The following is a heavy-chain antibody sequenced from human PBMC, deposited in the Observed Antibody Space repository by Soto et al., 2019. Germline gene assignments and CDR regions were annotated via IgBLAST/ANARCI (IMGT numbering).Heavy chain of an antibody. D-gene: IGHD3-16*01. CDR3: ARPHIMITFGGVSYFDY. J-gene: IGHJ4*02. CDR1: GFTFSSYW. V-gene: IGHV3-7*01. Sequence: GGSQRLSSTSSGFTFSSYWMSWVRQAPGKGLEWVANIKQDGSEEYYVDSVKGRFTISRDNAKNSLYLQMNSLRAEDTAVYYCARPHIMITFGGVSYFDYWGQGTLVTVSS. CDR2: IKQDGSEE.